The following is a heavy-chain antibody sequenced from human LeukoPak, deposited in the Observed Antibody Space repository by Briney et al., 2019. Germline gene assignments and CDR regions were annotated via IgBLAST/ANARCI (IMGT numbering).Heavy chain of an antibody. Sequence: GGSLRLSCAASGFSFSSFAMNWVRQAPGKGLEGVSTMSGSGGSTYYADSMKGRSTISRDNSKNTLYLQMNSVRAEDTAVYFCAKEGIAATGTYWGQGTMVTVSS. V-gene: IGHV3-23*01. CDR2: MSGSGGST. J-gene: IGHJ4*02. D-gene: IGHD6-13*01. CDR3: AKEGIAATGTY. CDR1: GFSFSSFA.